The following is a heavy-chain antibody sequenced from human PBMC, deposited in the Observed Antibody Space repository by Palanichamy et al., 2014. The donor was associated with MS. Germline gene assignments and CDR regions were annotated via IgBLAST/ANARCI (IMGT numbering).Heavy chain of an antibody. CDR1: GFSFSNYG. J-gene: IGHJ4*02. Sequence: QVQLVESGGGVVQPGRSLRLSCAASGFSFSNYGMYWVRQAPGKGLEWVAVIWNDGSYKYYADSVKGRFAISRDNSKNTLYLQMNSLRAEDTAVYYCARAYTSSWSVDYWGQGTLVTVSS. CDR2: IWNDGSYK. CDR3: ARAYTSSWSVDY. V-gene: IGHV3-33*01. D-gene: IGHD6-13*01.